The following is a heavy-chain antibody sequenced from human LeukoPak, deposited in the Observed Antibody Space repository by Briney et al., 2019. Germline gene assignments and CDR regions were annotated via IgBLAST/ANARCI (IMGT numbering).Heavy chain of an antibody. Sequence: GRSLRLSCAASGFTFDDYAMCWVRQSPGKGLEWVSGISWNSGSTGYADSVRGRFTISRDNAKKSLYLQMNSLRDEDTALYYCAKDQATFGIYDYGMDVWGQGTKVTVSS. CDR3: AKDQATFGIYDYGMDV. CDR1: GFTFDDYA. J-gene: IGHJ6*02. V-gene: IGHV3-9*01. D-gene: IGHD3-3*01. CDR2: ISWNSGST.